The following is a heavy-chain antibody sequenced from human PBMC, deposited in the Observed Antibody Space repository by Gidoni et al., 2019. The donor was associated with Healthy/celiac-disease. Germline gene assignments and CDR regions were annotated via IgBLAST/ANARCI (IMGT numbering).Heavy chain of an antibody. D-gene: IGHD3-10*01. CDR2: IIPSLGIA. V-gene: IGHV1-69*09. CDR3: ARDPYYYGSGGRWFDP. J-gene: IGHJ5*02. Sequence: QVQLVQSGADVKKPGTPVKVSCQASGGNFSSSAISWVRQAPGQGLEWMGRIIPSLGIANYAQTFQGRVTITADKSTSTAYMELSSLRSEDTAVYYCARDPYYYGSGGRWFDPWGQGTLVTVSS. CDR1: GGNFSSSA.